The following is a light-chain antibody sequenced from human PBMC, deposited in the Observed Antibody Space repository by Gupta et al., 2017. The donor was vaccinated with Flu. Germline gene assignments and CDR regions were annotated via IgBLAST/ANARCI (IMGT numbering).Light chain of an antibody. Sequence: DIVLTQSPATLPLSPGERATLSSMTSQSVRSSYLAWYQQKPGQAPRLLIYGASSRATGLPDRFSGSGSGTDFTLTISRLEPEDFAVYYCQQDGSSSWTFGQGTKVEIK. CDR1: QSVRSSY. CDR2: GAS. V-gene: IGKV3-20*01. CDR3: QQDGSSSWT. J-gene: IGKJ1*01.